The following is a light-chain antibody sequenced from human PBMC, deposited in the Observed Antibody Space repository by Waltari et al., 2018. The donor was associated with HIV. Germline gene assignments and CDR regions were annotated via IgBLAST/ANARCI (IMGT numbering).Light chain of an antibody. CDR1: RSNIGAGYD. Sequence: QSVLTQPPSVSGAPGERVTLSCTGTRSNIGAGYDVHWYQHFPGTAPKLLIHGTTTRPSGVPDRFSGFKSGTSASLVITGLQAEDEADYYCQSYDTSLTGSDVIFGGGTRLTVL. V-gene: IGLV1-40*01. CDR2: GTT. J-gene: IGLJ2*01. CDR3: QSYDTSLTGSDVI.